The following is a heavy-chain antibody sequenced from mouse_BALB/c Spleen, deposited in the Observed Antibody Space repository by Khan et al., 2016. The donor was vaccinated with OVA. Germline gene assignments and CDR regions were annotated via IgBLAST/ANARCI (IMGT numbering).Heavy chain of an antibody. CDR1: GFTFSTYD. CDR3: ARLAYYYDSEGFAY. Sequence: DVQLVESGGDLVKPGGSLKLSCAASGFTFSTYDMSWVRQTPDKRLEWVATVSTGGGYTYYPDSVKGRFTISRDNAKNTLYLQMSSLKSEDTAMFYCARLAYYYDSEGFAYWGQGTLVTVSA. CDR2: VSTGGGYT. J-gene: IGHJ3*01. V-gene: IGHV5-6*01. D-gene: IGHD1-1*01.